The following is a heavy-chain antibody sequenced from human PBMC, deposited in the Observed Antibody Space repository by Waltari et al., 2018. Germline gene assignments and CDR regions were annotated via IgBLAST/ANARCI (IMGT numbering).Heavy chain of an antibody. Sequence: MHWVGQGLGKGLEGVAIISYDGINKYYVDYVKGRFTISRENFKNTLYLKMNSLRTEDTAVYYCARGFNFDWLVIDYWGQGTLVTVSS. CDR3: ARGFNFDWLVIDY. J-gene: IGHJ4*02. D-gene: IGHD3-9*01. CDR2: ISYDGINK. V-gene: IGHV3-30*03.